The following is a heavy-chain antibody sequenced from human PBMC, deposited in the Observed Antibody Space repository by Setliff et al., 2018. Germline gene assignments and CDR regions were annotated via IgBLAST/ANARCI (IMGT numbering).Heavy chain of an antibody. V-gene: IGHV1-18*01. J-gene: IGHJ4*02. D-gene: IGHD2-15*01. CDR2: ISPYSGKT. CDR1: GYIFTSYG. Sequence: ASVKVSCKASGYIFTSYGISWVRQAPGQGLEWVGWISPYSGKTDYAQKFQGRVIMTIDSATTTAYMELKTLRSDDTAVYYCARGRGPDIVVTIPGDYWGQGTQVTVSS. CDR3: ARGRGPDIVVTIPGDY.